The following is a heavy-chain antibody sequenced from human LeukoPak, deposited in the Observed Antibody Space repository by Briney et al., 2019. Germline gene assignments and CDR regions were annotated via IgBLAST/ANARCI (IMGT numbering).Heavy chain of an antibody. V-gene: IGHV3-66*01. Sequence: GGSLRLSCAGSGFTVSSSYMSWVRQAPGKGLEWVSVLYSGGSIFYADSVKGRFTISRDISKNMLYLQMNSLRADDTAVYYCARGAISGWYEDWGQGTLVTVSS. J-gene: IGHJ4*02. CDR1: GFTVSSSY. CDR3: ARGAISGWYED. CDR2: LYSGGSI. D-gene: IGHD6-13*01.